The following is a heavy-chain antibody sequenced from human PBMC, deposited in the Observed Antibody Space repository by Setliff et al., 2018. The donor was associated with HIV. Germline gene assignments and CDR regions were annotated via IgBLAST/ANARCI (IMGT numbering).Heavy chain of an antibody. Sequence: GGSLRLSCAVSGFTFSNAWMSWVRQAPGKGLEWVGRIKSKNDGGTTDYAAFVKGRFTISRSDSKNTLYLQINSLKTEDTAVYYCTTDPAGYYHYMDVWGKGTTVTVSS. CDR1: GFTFSNAW. V-gene: IGHV3-15*01. D-gene: IGHD2-15*01. J-gene: IGHJ6*03. CDR3: TTDPAGYYHYMDV. CDR2: IKSKNDGGTT.